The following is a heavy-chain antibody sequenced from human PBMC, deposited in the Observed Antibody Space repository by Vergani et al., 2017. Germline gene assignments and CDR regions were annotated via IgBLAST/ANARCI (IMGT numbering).Heavy chain of an antibody. CDR1: GGSISSGSYY. J-gene: IGHJ4*02. CDR3: ARDSLIAVAGHGEFFDY. CDR2: IYTSGST. V-gene: IGHV4-61*02. D-gene: IGHD6-19*01. Sequence: QVQLQESGPGLVKPSQTLSLTCTVSGGSISSGSYYWSWIRQPAGKGLEWIGRIYTSGSTNYNPSLKSRVTISVDTSKNQFSLKLSAVTAADTAVYYCARDSLIAVAGHGEFFDYWGQGTLVTVSS.